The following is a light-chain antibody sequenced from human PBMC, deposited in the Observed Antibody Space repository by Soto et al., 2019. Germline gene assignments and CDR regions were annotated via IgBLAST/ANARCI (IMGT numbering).Light chain of an antibody. V-gene: IGKV1-39*01. CDR1: QSISNY. CDR2: AAS. J-gene: IGKJ1*01. CDR3: QKSYSTPT. Sequence: DIQMTQSPSSLSASVGDSVTITCRASQSISNYLTWYHHKPGKAPKLLIYAASSLQSGVPSRFSGSGSGTDFTLTISSLQPEDFATYYCQKSYSTPTLGQGTKVDIK.